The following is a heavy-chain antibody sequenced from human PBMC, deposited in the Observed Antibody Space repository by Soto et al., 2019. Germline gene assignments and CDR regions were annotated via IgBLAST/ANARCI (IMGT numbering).Heavy chain of an antibody. CDR2: IASSGGNT. D-gene: IGHD2-15*01. V-gene: IGHV3-23*01. CDR3: ENIYRKLCTATPSFDF. CDR1: GFTFSSSA. Sequence: EVQLLESGGGLVQPGGSLRLSCAASGFTFSSSAMSWVRQAPGKGLEWVSTIASSGGNTDYVDSVKGRFTISRDNSKNTLALQMNSLRAEATAIYYCENIYRKLCTATPSFDFWGQGTLVTVSS. J-gene: IGHJ4*02.